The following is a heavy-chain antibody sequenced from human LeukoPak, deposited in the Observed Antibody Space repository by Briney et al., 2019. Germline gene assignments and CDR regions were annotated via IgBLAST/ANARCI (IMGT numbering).Heavy chain of an antibody. J-gene: IGHJ6*02. V-gene: IGHV3-74*01. CDR3: ARGYYDSSGYYLYYYYGMDV. Sequence: GGSLRLSCATSGFTFSSYWMYWVRQAPGKGLVWVSRINSDGSSTSYADSVKGRFTISRDNAKNTLYLQMNSLRAEDTAVYYCARGYYDSSGYYLYYYYGMDVWGQGTTVTVSS. CDR1: GFTFSSYW. D-gene: IGHD3-22*01. CDR2: INSDGSST.